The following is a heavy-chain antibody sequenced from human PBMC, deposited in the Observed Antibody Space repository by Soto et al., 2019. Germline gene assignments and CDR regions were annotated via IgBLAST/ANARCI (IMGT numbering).Heavy chain of an antibody. CDR2: IIPILGIA. CDR3: ARGRPADLKVNYYYGMDV. V-gene: IGHV1-69*02. D-gene: IGHD3-3*01. J-gene: IGHJ6*02. Sequence: QVQLVQSGAEVKKPGSSVKVSCKASGGTFSSYTISWVRQAPGQGLEWMGRIIPILGIANYAQKFQGRVTITADKSTSTAYMELSSLRSEDTAVYYCARGRPADLKVNYYYGMDVWGQGTTVTVSS. CDR1: GGTFSSYT.